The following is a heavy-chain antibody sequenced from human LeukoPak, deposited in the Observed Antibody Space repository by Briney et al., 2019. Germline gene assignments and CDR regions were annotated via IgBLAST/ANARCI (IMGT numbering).Heavy chain of an antibody. CDR1: GFIFSNYW. CDR2: RKEYGRFI. CDR3: ARVLEEGSGGPNWFDP. Sequence: GGSLRLTCAASGFIFSNYWMSWLRQAPAKGVEWVANRKEYGRFIRYRDFVEGRITLFRDNAKTSTYVQTDSLRAEDTAMYYSARVLEEGSGGPNWFDPWGEGTLVTVSS. V-gene: IGHV3-7*01. D-gene: IGHD6-19*01. J-gene: IGHJ5*02.